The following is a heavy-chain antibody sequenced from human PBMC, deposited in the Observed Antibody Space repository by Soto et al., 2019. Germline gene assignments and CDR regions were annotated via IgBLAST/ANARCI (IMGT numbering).Heavy chain of an antibody. V-gene: IGHV3-30-3*01. D-gene: IGHD6-13*01. CDR2: ISYDGSNK. Sequence: QVQLVESGGGVVQPGKSLRLSCAASGFTISSYAMHWVRQAPGKGLEWVAVISYDGSNKYYADSVKGRFTISRDNSKNTLYLQMDSLRAEDTAMYHCARGGSSSWSTFDYWGQGTLVTVSS. CDR3: ARGGSSSWSTFDY. J-gene: IGHJ4*02. CDR1: GFTISSYA.